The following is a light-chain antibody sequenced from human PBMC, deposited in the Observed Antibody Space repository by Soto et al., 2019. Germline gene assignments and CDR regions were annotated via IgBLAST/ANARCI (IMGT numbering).Light chain of an antibody. CDR2: DAS. CDR1: QSVGRY. Sequence: EIVLTQSPVTLSSSPGERATLSCRASQSVGRYLAWYQQKPGQAPRLLIYDASNRATGIPARFSGSGSGTDFTLTISSLEPEDFAVYYCQQRSNWRFTFGPGTKVHIK. V-gene: IGKV3-11*01. J-gene: IGKJ3*01. CDR3: QQRSNWRFT.